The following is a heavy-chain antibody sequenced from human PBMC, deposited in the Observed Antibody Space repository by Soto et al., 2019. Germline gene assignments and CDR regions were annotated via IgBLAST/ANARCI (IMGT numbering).Heavy chain of an antibody. CDR1: GFTFSSYG. Sequence: GGSLRLSCAASGFTFSSYGMHWVRQAPGKGLEWVAVIWYDGSNKYYADSVKGRFTISRDNSKNTLYLQMNSLRAEDTAVYYCAREGDIGSSSWYWFDPWGQGTLVTVSS. CDR2: IWYDGSNK. V-gene: IGHV3-33*08. D-gene: IGHD6-13*01. CDR3: AREGDIGSSSWYWFDP. J-gene: IGHJ5*02.